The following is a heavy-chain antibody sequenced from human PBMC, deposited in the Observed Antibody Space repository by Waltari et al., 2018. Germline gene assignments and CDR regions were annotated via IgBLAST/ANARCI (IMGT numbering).Heavy chain of an antibody. Sequence: QVQLQESGPGLVKPSQTLSLSCPSPGDSLPSGDSSWSWIRQPPGKGLEWIGNFYYTGSTYYNPSLESRVSISVDTSNKQFSLKLRSVTAADTAIYFCARDDYGDYSGRFFQHWGQGALVTVSS. J-gene: IGHJ1*01. CDR1: GDSLPSGDSS. V-gene: IGHV4-30-4*08. D-gene: IGHD4-17*01. CDR3: ARDDYGDYSGRFFQH. CDR2: FYYTGST.